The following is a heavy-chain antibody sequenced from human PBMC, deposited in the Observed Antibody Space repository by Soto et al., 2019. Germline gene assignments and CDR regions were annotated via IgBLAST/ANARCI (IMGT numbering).Heavy chain of an antibody. CDR3: ASGEYDFWSGYAANWFDP. J-gene: IGHJ5*02. Sequence: PSETLSLTCAVYGGSFSGYYLSWIRQPPGKGLEWIGEINHSGSTNYNPSLKSRVTISVDTSKNQFSLKLSSVTAADTAVYYCASGEYDFWSGYAANWFDPWGQGTLVTVSS. CDR2: INHSGST. V-gene: IGHV4-34*01. D-gene: IGHD3-3*01. CDR1: GGSFSGYY.